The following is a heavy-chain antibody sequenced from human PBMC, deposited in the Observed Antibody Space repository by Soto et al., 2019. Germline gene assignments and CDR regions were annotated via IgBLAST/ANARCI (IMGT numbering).Heavy chain of an antibody. D-gene: IGHD6-19*01. CDR1: GGSFSSGGYY. CDR3: ARVGRAGQFDY. Sequence: SETLSLTCSVSGGSFSSGGYYWGWIRQHPGKGLEWIGYMYYSGNPYYNPSLKSRVTISVGTSKKQLSLKLISVTAADTAVYYCARVGRAGQFDYWGQGTLVTVSS. CDR2: MYYSGNP. V-gene: IGHV4-31*03. J-gene: IGHJ4*02.